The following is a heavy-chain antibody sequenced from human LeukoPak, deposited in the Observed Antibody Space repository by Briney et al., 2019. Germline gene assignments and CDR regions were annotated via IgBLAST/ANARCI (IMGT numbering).Heavy chain of an antibody. CDR1: GFTFSSYA. D-gene: IGHD1-26*01. CDR3: AKDLVVGALDY. J-gene: IGHJ4*02. V-gene: IGHV3-23*01. Sequence: AGSLRLSCAASGFTFSSYAMTWIRQAPGKGLEWVSSISGSGGSTYYADSVKGRFTISRDNSRNMLFLQMNSLRADDTAVYYCAKDLVVGALDYWGQGTLVTVSS. CDR2: ISGSGGST.